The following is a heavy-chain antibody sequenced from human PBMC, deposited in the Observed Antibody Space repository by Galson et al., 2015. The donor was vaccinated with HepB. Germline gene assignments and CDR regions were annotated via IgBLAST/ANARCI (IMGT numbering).Heavy chain of an antibody. CDR2: ISYDGSNK. CDR1: GFTFSSYG. Sequence: SLRLSCAASGFTFSSYGMHWVRQAPGKGLEWVAVISYDGSNKYYADSVKGRFTISRDNSKNTLYLQMNSLRAEDTAVYYCAKDGVPVEQHPLFYYYYYMDVWGKGTTVTVSS. V-gene: IGHV3-30*18. CDR3: AKDGVPVEQHPLFYYYYYMDV. J-gene: IGHJ6*03. D-gene: IGHD3-3*01.